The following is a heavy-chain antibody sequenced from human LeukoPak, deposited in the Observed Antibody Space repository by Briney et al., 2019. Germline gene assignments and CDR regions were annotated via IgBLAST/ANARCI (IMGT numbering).Heavy chain of an antibody. V-gene: IGHV1-18*01. J-gene: IGHJ4*02. Sequence: GASVKVSCKASGYTFTNYGFNWVRQAPGQGLEWMGNSAYNGNTNYAQKFQDRVTMTTDTSTSTAYMELRSLRSDDTAVYYCARYNSMFRGVTTSDYRGQGTLVTVSS. CDR3: ARYNSMFRGVTTSDY. CDR2: NSAYNGNT. CDR1: GYTFTNYG. D-gene: IGHD3-10*01.